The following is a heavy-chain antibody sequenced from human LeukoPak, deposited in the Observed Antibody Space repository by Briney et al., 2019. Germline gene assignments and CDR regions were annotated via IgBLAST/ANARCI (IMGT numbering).Heavy chain of an antibody. J-gene: IGHJ4*02. CDR3: AKDQSDYAGYYFDY. D-gene: IGHD4-17*01. CDR2: ISYDGSNK. Sequence: VRSLRLSCAASGFTFSSYAMHWVRQAPGKGLEWVAIISYDGSNKFYADSVKGRFTISRDNSKNTLFLQMDSLRAEDTAVYYCAKDQSDYAGYYFDYWGQGTLVTVSS. V-gene: IGHV3-30*18. CDR1: GFTFSSYA.